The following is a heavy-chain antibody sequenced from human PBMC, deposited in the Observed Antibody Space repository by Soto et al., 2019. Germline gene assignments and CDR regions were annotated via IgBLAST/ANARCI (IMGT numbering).Heavy chain of an antibody. Sequence: RGGSLRLSCAASGFTFSSYAMHWVRQAPGKGLEWVAVISYDGSNKYYADSVKGRFTISRDNSKNTLYLQMNSLRAEDTAVYYCARGVPSIAARPDYYGMDVWGQGTTVTVSS. CDR1: GFTFSSYA. CDR2: ISYDGSNK. CDR3: ARGVPSIAARPDYYGMDV. J-gene: IGHJ6*02. D-gene: IGHD6-6*01. V-gene: IGHV3-30-3*01.